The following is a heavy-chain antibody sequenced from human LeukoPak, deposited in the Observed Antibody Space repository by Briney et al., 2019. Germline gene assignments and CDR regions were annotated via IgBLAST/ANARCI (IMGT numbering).Heavy chain of an antibody. CDR2: INSSGGST. V-gene: IGHV1-46*01. Sequence: ASVHDSCKASGYTFTSYYMHWVRQPPGQGLEWMGIINSSGGSTSYAQKFQGRVTMTRDTSTSTVYMELSSLRSEDTAVYYCARGFTAGGSGSHNWFDPWGQGTLVTVSS. J-gene: IGHJ5*02. CDR3: ARGFTAGGSGSHNWFDP. D-gene: IGHD3-10*01. CDR1: GYTFTSYY.